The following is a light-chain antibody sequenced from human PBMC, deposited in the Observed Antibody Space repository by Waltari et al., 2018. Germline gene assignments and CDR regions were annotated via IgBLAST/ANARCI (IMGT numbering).Light chain of an antibody. CDR2: GNN. Sequence: QSVLTQSPSPSGTPGQKVTISCSGGSSNIGSNTLNWYQQLPGTAPKLLIYGNNQRPSGVPDRFSGSKSGTSASLAISGLQSEDEADYYCAAWDDSLIGPVFGGGTKLTVL. V-gene: IGLV1-44*01. CDR1: SSNIGSNT. J-gene: IGLJ3*02. CDR3: AAWDDSLIGPV.